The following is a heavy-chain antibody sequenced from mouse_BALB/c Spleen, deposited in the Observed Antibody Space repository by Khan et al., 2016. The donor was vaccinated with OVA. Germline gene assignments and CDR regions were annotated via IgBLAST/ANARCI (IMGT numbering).Heavy chain of an antibody. CDR3: ARNYDYDEGLAY. CDR2: IWSGGSK. D-gene: IGHD2-4*01. J-gene: IGHJ3*01. CDR1: GFSLTTYG. V-gene: IGHV2-2*02. Sequence: VQLVESGPGLVQPSQSLSITCTVSGFSLTTYGVHWVRQSPGKGLEWLGVIWSGGSKNYNAPFISRLSISKDSAKTQVFFKMNSLHVNDTAIYFCARNYDYDEGLAYWGQGTLVTVSA.